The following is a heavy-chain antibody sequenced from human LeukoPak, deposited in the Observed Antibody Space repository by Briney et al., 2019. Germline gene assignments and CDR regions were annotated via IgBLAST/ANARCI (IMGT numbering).Heavy chain of an antibody. J-gene: IGHJ4*02. V-gene: IGHV3-43*02. D-gene: IGHD6-19*01. CDR3: AKDIMEQWFFDY. Sequence: PGGSLRLSCATSGFTFDDSAMHWVRQAPGKGLEWVSLISGDGGSTYYADSVKGRFTISRDNSKNSLYLQMNSLRTEDTALCYCAKDIMEQWFFDYWGQGTLVTVSS. CDR1: GFTFDDSA. CDR2: ISGDGGST.